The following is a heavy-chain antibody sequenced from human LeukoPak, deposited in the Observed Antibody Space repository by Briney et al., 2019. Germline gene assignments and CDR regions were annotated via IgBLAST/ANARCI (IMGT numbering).Heavy chain of an antibody. Sequence: SGGSLRLSCAASGFTFRSYAMSWVRQAPGKGLEWVSAIRGSDGSTYYADSVKGRFTISRDNSKNTLSLQMSSLRAKDTAVYYCAKAGHFYYYDMDVWGQGTTVTVSS. V-gene: IGHV3-23*01. CDR1: GFTFRSYA. CDR3: AKAGHFYYYDMDV. CDR2: IRGSDGST. J-gene: IGHJ6*02.